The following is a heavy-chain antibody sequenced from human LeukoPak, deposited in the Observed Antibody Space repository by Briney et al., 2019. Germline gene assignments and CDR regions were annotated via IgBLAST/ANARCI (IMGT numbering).Heavy chain of an antibody. V-gene: IGHV3-7*01. D-gene: IGHD6-19*01. CDR1: GFTFGSYG. CDR3: ARAAVAGILYYYYYYMDV. Sequence: PGGSLRLSCAASGFTFGSYGMNWVRQTPGKGLEWVANIKQDGSEKYYVDSVKGRFTISRDNAKNSLYLQMNSLRAEDTAVYYCARAAVAGILYYYYYYMDVWGKGTTVTISS. CDR2: IKQDGSEK. J-gene: IGHJ6*03.